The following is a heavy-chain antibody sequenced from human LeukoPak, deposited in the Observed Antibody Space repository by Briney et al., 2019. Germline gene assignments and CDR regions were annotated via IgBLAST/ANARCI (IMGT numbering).Heavy chain of an antibody. CDR1: GYTFTGYY. CDR3: ARDPPGYSGYVLGY. D-gene: IGHD5-12*01. V-gene: IGHV1-2*02. J-gene: IGHJ4*02. Sequence: VKVSCKASGYTFTGYYMHWVRQAPGQGLEWMGWINPNSGGTNYAQKFQGRATMTSDTSISTAYMELSRLRSDDTAVYYCARDPPGYSGYVLGYWGQGTLVTVSS. CDR2: INPNSGGT.